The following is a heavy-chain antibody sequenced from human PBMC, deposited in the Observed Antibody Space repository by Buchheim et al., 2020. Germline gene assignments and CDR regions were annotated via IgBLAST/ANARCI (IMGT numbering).Heavy chain of an antibody. D-gene: IGHD4-11*01. CDR3: ARDGARRGGVTTRYYYYYMDV. CDR1: GGSISSGDYY. J-gene: IGHJ6*03. CDR2: INHSGGT. V-gene: IGHV4-30-4*01. Sequence: QVQLQESGPGLVKPSQTLSLTCTVSGGSISSGDYYWSWIRQPPGKGLEWIGEINHSGGTNYNPSLKSRVTISVDTSKNQFSLKLSSVTAADTAVYYCARDGARRGGVTTRYYYYYMDVWGKGTT.